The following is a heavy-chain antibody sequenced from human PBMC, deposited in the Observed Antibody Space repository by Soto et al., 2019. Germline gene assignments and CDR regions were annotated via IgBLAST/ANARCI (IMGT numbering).Heavy chain of an antibody. CDR1: GDSVSTNTAT. Sequence: SQTLSLTCDVSGDSVSTNTATWDWIRQSPSRGLEWLGRTYYRSRWYFDYAVSVKSRITISPDISNNQVSLQLTSVTPDDTAIYYCVRLIGNSWLDSWGQGTLVTVS. CDR3: VRLIGNSWLDS. CDR2: TYYRSRWYF. V-gene: IGHV6-1*01. J-gene: IGHJ5*01. D-gene: IGHD3-22*01.